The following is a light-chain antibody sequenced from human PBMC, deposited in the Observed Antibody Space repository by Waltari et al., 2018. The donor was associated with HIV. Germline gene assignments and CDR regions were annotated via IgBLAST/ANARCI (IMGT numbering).Light chain of an antibody. V-gene: IGLV1-47*01. Sequence: QSVLTQPPSASGTPGQRVTISCSGSSSNVVTNYVYWYKQCPGTAPDLVIYHNNQGPVGVPDRFSGSKSGTSASLAISGLRSEDEADYYCATWDDSLSAWLFGGGTRLSVL. CDR2: HNN. CDR3: ATWDDSLSAWL. CDR1: SSNVVTNY. J-gene: IGLJ3*02.